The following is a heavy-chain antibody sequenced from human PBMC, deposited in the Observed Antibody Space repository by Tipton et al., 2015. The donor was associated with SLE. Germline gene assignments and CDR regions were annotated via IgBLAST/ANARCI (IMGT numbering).Heavy chain of an antibody. V-gene: IGHV4-34*01. CDR3: ARGIFSAGGY. CDR2: INHSGST. CDR1: GGSFSGYY. J-gene: IGHJ4*02. D-gene: IGHD3-3*02. Sequence: TLSLTCAVYGGSFSGYYWSWIRQPPGKGLEWIGEINHSGSTNYNPSLKSRVTISVDKSKNQFSLKLSSVTAADTAVYYCARGIFSAGGYWGQGTLVTVSS.